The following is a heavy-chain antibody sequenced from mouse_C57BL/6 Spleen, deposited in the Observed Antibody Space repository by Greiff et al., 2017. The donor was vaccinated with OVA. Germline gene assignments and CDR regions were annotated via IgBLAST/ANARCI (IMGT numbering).Heavy chain of an antibody. V-gene: IGHV1-69*01. CDR1: GYTFTSYW. CDR2: IDPSDSYT. Sequence: QVQLQQPGAELVMPGASVKLSCKASGYTFTSYWMHWVKQRPGQGLEWIGEIDPSDSYTNYNQKFKGKSTLTVDKSSSTAYMQLSSLTSEDSAVYYCARGGASENDCDYWGQGTTLTVSS. J-gene: IGHJ2*01. D-gene: IGHD3-2*02. CDR3: ARGGASENDCDY.